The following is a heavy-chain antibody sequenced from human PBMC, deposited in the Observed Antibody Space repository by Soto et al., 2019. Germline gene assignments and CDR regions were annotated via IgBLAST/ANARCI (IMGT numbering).Heavy chain of an antibody. V-gene: IGHV3-43*01. D-gene: IGHD3-16*01. CDR3: AKGGDYWYCDL. Sequence: EMQLVESGGVVVQPGGSLRLSCAASGFTFDDYTMHWVRQVPGKGLEWVATISWDGGTTYYEDSVKGRFTISRDNSKSSRYQQMNSVRTEDSAFNYCAKGGDYWYCDLCGRGTLATVSS. J-gene: IGHJ2*01. CDR2: ISWDGGTT. CDR1: GFTFDDYT.